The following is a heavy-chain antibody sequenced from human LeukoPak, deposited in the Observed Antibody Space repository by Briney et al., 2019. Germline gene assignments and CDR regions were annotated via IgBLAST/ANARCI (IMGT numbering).Heavy chain of an antibody. CDR3: ARGSHLLTGYSAFDI. J-gene: IGHJ3*02. Sequence: ASVKVSCKASGYTFTRYYIHWVRQAPGQGLEWMGIINPSGGNTNYAQKFQGRVTMTRDTSTSTVYMELSSLRSEDTAVYYCARGSHLLTGYSAFDIWGQGTMVTVSS. CDR2: INPSGGNT. V-gene: IGHV1-46*03. D-gene: IGHD3-9*01. CDR1: GYTFTRYY.